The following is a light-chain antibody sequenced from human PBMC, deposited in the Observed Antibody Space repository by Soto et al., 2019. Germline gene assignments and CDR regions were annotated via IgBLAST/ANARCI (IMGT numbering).Light chain of an antibody. V-gene: IGLV2-14*01. J-gene: IGLJ1*01. Sequence: QSALTQPASVSGSPGQSITISCAGSSSDIGTYKYVSWYQQYPGKAPKLMIYEVNYRPSGVSNRFSGSKSGNTASLTISGLQAEDEGDYYCNSMTTSTSSRFVFGTGTKLTVL. CDR2: EVN. CDR3: NSMTTSTSSRFV. CDR1: SSDIGTYKY.